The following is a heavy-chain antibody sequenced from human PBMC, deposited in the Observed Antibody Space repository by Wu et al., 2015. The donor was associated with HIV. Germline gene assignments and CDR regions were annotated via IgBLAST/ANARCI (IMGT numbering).Heavy chain of an antibody. V-gene: IGHV1-69*05. CDR1: GGTFSSYA. CDR2: IIPIFGTA. Sequence: QVQLVQSGAEVKKPGSSVKVSCKASGGTFSSYAISWVRQAPGQGLEWMGGIIPIFGTANYAQKFQGRVTITTDESTSTAYMELSSLRSEDTAVYYCARALRVRGVMPKPRAGPQRSNYYYYGMDVWGQGPRVTVSS. D-gene: IGHD3-10*01. J-gene: IGHJ6*02. CDR3: ARALRVRGVMPKPRAGPQRSNYYYYGMDV.